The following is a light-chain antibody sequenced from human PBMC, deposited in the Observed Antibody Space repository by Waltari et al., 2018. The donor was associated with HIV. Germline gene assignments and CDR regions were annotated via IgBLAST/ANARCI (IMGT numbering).Light chain of an antibody. V-gene: IGKV3-15*01. J-gene: IGKJ2*01. CDR2: GAS. Sequence: ELVITQSPPTLSVSPGERATLSCRASQSVSSNLAWYQQKPGQAPRLLIYGASTRATGIPARFSGSGSGTEFTLTISSLQSEDFAVYYCQQYNNWPPPYTFGQGTKLEIK. CDR1: QSVSSN. CDR3: QQYNNWPPPYT.